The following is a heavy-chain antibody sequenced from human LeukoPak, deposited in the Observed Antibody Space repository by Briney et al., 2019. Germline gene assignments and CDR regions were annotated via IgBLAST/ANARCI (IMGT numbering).Heavy chain of an antibody. J-gene: IGHJ4*02. D-gene: IGHD3-22*01. V-gene: IGHV3-23*01. Sequence: GGSLRLSCAASGFTFSSYAMSWVRQAPGKGLEWVSAISGSGGGTYYADSVKGRFTISRDNSKNTLYLQMNSLRAEDTAVYYCAKVVSDDSSGPFDYWGQGTLVTVSS. CDR3: AKVVSDDSSGPFDY. CDR1: GFTFSSYA. CDR2: ISGSGGGT.